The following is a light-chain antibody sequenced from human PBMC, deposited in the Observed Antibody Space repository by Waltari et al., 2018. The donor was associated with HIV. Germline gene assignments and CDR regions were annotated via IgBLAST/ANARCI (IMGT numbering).Light chain of an antibody. CDR3: QQYGSSLIT. J-gene: IGKJ5*01. V-gene: IGKV3-20*01. CDR2: GAS. Sequence: ELVLTESPGHLSLSPGERAPLSCRASPSVSSSYLAWYQQKPGQAPRLLIYGASSRATGIPDRFSGSGSGTDFTLTISRLEPEDFAVYYCQQYGSSLITFGQGTRLEIK. CDR1: PSVSSSY.